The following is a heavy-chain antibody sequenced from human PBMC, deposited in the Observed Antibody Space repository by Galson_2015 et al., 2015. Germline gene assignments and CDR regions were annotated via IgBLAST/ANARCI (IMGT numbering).Heavy chain of an antibody. CDR2: ISSASSTI. Sequence: SLRLSCAASGFTFSCHSMHWVRQAPGKGLEWVSYISSASSTIYYADSVKGRFTISRDNAKHSLYLQMDNLGDDDTAVYYCAKNPVVPYYFDHWGQGTL. CDR1: GFTFSCHS. D-gene: IGHD6-6*01. J-gene: IGHJ4*02. V-gene: IGHV3-48*02. CDR3: AKNPVVPYYFDH.